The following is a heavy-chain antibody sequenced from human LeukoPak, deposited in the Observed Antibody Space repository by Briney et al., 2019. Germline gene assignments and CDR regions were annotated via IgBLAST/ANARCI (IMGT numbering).Heavy chain of an antibody. J-gene: IGHJ4*02. CDR2: INPNSGGT. Sequence: ASVKVSCKASGYTFTGYYMHWVRQAPGQGLEWMGWINPNSGGTNYAQKFQGRVTMTRDTSISTAYMELSRLRSDDTAVYYCARDVGYCSGGSCYSTYFDYWGQGTLVTVSS. CDR3: ARDVGYCSGGSCYSTYFDY. V-gene: IGHV1-2*02. CDR1: GYTFTGYY. D-gene: IGHD2-15*01.